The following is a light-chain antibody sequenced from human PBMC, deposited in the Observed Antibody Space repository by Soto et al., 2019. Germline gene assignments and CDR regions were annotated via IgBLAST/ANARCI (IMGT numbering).Light chain of an antibody. CDR3: PPRSRNPCT. V-gene: IGKV1-5*03. CDR2: KAS. J-gene: IGKJ1*01. CDR1: QSIGNW. Sequence: MKQSPSPLSASVRERFTITCRSSQSIGNWLAWYQQKLGTAPNLLIYKASNLESGVPSRFSGSGSGTDFTLTITSLHPEHFAAYYCPPRSRNPCTFALGT.